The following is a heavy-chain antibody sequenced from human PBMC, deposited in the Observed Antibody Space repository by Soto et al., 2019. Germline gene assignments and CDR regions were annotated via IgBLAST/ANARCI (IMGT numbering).Heavy chain of an antibody. CDR3: AREYYDFWSGLFLGMAV. Sequence: GESLKISCKGYGYSFTSYWIGWVRQMPGKGLEWMGIIYPGDSDTRYSPSFQGQVTISADKSISTAYLQWSSLKASDTAMYYCAREYYDFWSGLFLGMAVWGQGTTDTVSS. CDR1: GYSFTSYW. J-gene: IGHJ6*02. D-gene: IGHD3-3*01. V-gene: IGHV5-51*01. CDR2: IYPGDSDT.